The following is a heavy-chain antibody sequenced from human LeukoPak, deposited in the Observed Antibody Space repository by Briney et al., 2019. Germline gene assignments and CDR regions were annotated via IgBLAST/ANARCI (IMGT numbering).Heavy chain of an antibody. J-gene: IGHJ4*02. CDR2: ISSSSSYT. D-gene: IGHD3-10*01. Sequence: GGSLRLSCSASGFTFSSYSMNWVRQAPGKGLEWVSSISSSSSYTYYADSVKGRFTISRDNAKNSLYLQMNSLRAEDTAVYYCARGRSSSGSMNEYWGQGTLVTVSS. V-gene: IGHV3-21*01. CDR3: ARGRSSSGSMNEY. CDR1: GFTFSSYS.